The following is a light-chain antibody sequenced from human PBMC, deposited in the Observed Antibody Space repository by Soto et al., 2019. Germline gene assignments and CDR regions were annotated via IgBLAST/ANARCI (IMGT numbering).Light chain of an antibody. CDR1: QSLSTN. V-gene: IGKV3-15*01. CDR2: GAS. Sequence: EIVMTQSPATLSVSPGDRVTLSCRASQSLSTNLAWYQQKPGQAPSLLIYGASTRATGVPVRFSGSGSGTDFTLTISSLPSEDFAVYYWQQYRDWPPLTFGGGTQVEI. J-gene: IGKJ4*01. CDR3: QQYRDWPPLT.